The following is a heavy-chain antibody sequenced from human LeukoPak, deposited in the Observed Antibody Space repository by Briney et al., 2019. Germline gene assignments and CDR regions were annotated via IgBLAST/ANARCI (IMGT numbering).Heavy chain of an antibody. CDR2: IKYDGSNK. CDR1: GFIFSDLC. V-gene: IGHV3-7*01. Sequence: GGSLRLSCAASGFIFSDLCMSWVRQAPGKGLEWVANIKYDGSNKYYVNSVKGRFTISRDNAKNSLYLQMNSLRADDTAIYYYARCGYDATAWYNWGQGTLVTVSS. J-gene: IGHJ4*02. CDR3: ARCGYDATAWYN. D-gene: IGHD5-12*01.